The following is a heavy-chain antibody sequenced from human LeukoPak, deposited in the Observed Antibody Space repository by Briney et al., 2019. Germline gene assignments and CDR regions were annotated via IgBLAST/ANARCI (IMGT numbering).Heavy chain of an antibody. D-gene: IGHD6-13*01. J-gene: IGHJ6*02. CDR2: FDPEDGET. Sequence: GASVKVSCKVSGYTLTELSMHWVRQAPGKGLEWMGGFDPEDGETIYAQKFQGRVTVTEDTSTDTAYMELSSLRSEDTAVYYCATDAPQYSSSWYSPYYYYYGMDVWGQGTTITVSS. V-gene: IGHV1-24*01. CDR3: ATDAPQYSSSWYSPYYYYYGMDV. CDR1: GYTLTELS.